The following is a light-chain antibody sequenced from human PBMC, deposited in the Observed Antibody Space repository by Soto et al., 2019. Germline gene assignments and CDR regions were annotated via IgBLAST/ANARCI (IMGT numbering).Light chain of an antibody. CDR1: SSNIGAGYD. J-gene: IGLJ1*01. CDR2: GNS. Sequence: QSALTQPPSVSWAPGQRVTISCTGSSSNIGAGYDVHWYQQLPGTAPKLLIYGNSNRPSGVPDRFSGSKSGTSASLAITGLQAEDEADYYCQSYDSSLSGRYVFGAGTKVTV. CDR3: QSYDSSLSGRYV. V-gene: IGLV1-40*01.